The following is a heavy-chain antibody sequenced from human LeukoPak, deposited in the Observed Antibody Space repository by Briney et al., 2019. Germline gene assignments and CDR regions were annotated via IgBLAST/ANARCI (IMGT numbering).Heavy chain of an antibody. Sequence: GGSLRLSCAASGFTFSSYGMHWVRQAPGKGLEWVAFIRYDGSNKYYADSVKGRFTISRDNSKDTLYLQMNSLRAEDTAVYYCASPSRPYDSSGYYFAYWGQGTLVTVSS. CDR1: GFTFSSYG. D-gene: IGHD3-22*01. CDR3: ASPSRPYDSSGYYFAY. V-gene: IGHV3-30*02. CDR2: IRYDGSNK. J-gene: IGHJ4*02.